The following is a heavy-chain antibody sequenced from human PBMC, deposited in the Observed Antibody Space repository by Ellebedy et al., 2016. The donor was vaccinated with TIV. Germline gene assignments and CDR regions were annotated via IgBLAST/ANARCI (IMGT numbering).Heavy chain of an antibody. CDR3: ARVNYYDSSGYYYASFDI. Sequence: SVKVSCXTSGGTFSSFSISWVRQAPEQGLEWMGGIIPVFGTATYAQKFQGRVSITAGESTSTANMELRSLRSDDTAVYYCARVNYYDSSGYYYASFDIWGQGTMVTVSS. CDR2: IIPVFGTA. D-gene: IGHD3-22*01. CDR1: GGTFSSFS. J-gene: IGHJ3*02. V-gene: IGHV1-69*13.